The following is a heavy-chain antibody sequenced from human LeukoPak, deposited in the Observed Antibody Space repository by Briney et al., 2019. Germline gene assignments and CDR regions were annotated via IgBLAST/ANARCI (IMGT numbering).Heavy chain of an antibody. CDR3: AKCSASYYNDAFDI. V-gene: IGHV3-23*01. CDR1: GFTFNNYA. D-gene: IGHD3-10*02. Sequence: GGSLRLSCAASGFTFNNYAMNWVRQAPGKGLEWLSYIRGGGGHTRYSDSVKGRFTISRDNSKNMLYLQMNSLRAEDTAIYYCAKCSASYYNDAFDIWGRGTTVTVSS. CDR2: IRGGGGHT. J-gene: IGHJ3*02.